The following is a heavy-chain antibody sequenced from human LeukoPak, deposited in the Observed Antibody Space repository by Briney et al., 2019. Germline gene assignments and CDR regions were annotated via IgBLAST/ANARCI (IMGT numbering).Heavy chain of an antibody. CDR3: ARDSSARD. V-gene: IGHV3-7*01. J-gene: IGHJ4*02. D-gene: IGHD3-22*01. CDR2: IKADGSEK. CDR1: GFTFSNFA. Sequence: PGGSLRLSCAASGFTFSNFAMSCVRQAPGKGPEWVANIKADGSEKHYVDSVKGRFSISRDNAKNSLYLQMNSLRVEDTAVYYCARDSSARDWGQGTLVIVSS.